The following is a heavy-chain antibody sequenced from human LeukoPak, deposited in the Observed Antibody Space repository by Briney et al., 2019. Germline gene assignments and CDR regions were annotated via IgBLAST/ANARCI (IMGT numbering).Heavy chain of an antibody. D-gene: IGHD2-2*02. V-gene: IGHV4-31*03. CDR1: GGSISSGGYY. CDR2: IYYSGST. J-gene: IGHJ6*03. Sequence: SETLSLTCTVSGGSISSGGYYWSWIRQHPGKGLEWIGYIYYSGSTYYNPSLKSRVTISVDTSKNQFSLKLSSVTAADTAVYYCARLRLEDIVVVPAAIPYYYYYMDVWGKGTTVTVSS. CDR3: ARLRLEDIVVVPAAIPYYYYYMDV.